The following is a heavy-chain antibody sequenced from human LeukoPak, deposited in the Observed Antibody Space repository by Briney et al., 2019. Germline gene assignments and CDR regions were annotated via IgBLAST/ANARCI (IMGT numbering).Heavy chain of an antibody. J-gene: IGHJ6*02. Sequence: GGSLRLSCAASGFTFSSNYMSWVRQAPGKGLEWVSVIYSGGSTYYADSVKGRFTISRDNSKNTLYLQMNSLRAEDTAVYYCARGGNDFWSGYYPQKRYYYYGMDVWGQGTTVTVSS. V-gene: IGHV3-53*01. CDR1: GFTFSSNY. D-gene: IGHD3-3*01. CDR2: IYSGGST. CDR3: ARGGNDFWSGYYPQKRYYYYGMDV.